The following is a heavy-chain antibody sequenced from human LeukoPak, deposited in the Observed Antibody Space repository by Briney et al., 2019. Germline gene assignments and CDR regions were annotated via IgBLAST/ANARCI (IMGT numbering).Heavy chain of an antibody. Sequence: SETLCLTCGVSGYSISSGYYWGGFRQPPGKGRGGIGSFNHSGSTYYNPSLKSRLTISVATSKNQFSLKLSFVTAADTAVYYCARDRYYDILTGYFGVDAFDDWGQGTMVTVSS. D-gene: IGHD3-9*01. CDR3: ARDRYYDILTGYFGVDAFDD. V-gene: IGHV4-38-2*02. CDR1: GYSISSGYY. CDR2: FNHSGST. J-gene: IGHJ3*01.